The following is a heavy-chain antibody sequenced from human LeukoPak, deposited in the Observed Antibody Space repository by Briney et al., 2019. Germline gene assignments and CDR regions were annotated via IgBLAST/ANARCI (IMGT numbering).Heavy chain of an antibody. J-gene: IGHJ3*02. Sequence: ASVKVSCKSSGYTFTSYGISWVRQAPGQGLEWMGWISAYNGNTNYAQKFQGRVTITADKSTSTAYMELSSLRSEDTAVYYCASGYSYGYDAFDIWGQGTMVTVSS. CDR1: GYTFTSYG. V-gene: IGHV1-18*01. D-gene: IGHD5-18*01. CDR2: ISAYNGNT. CDR3: ASGYSYGYDAFDI.